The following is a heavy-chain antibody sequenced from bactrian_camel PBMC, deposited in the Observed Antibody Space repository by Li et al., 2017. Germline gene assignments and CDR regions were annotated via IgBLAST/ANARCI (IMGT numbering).Heavy chain of an antibody. CDR3: TKEPIGLGSPHHYGGSWSAALDEYDY. CDR1: TSSFTGSGYC. D-gene: IGHD6*01. J-gene: IGHJ4*01. V-gene: IGHV3S1*01. Sequence: HVQLVESGGGSVQAGESLRLSCNASTSSFTGSGYCMGWFRQVPGKAREGVTRICPSGSTYYSDSVKGRFTISRDNAKNTLYLQLNSLETDDTAMYYCTKEPIGLGSPHHYGGSWSAALDEYDYWGQGTQVTVS. CDR2: ICPSGST.